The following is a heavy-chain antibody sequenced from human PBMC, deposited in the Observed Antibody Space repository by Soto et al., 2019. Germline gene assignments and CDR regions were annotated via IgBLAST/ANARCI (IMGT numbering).Heavy chain of an antibody. CDR2: IYTSGSS. Sequence: QVQLQESGPGLVKPSETLSLTCTVSGGSISSYYWSWIRQPAGKGLEWIGRIYTSGSSNYNPSPKSRVTMYVDKSKNQCYLKLSAVSAAEPAVYYCARWGDYGGNSKYYFDYWGQGTPVTVSS. CDR1: GGSISSYY. CDR3: ARWGDYGGNSKYYFDY. D-gene: IGHD4-17*01. J-gene: IGHJ4*02. V-gene: IGHV4-4*07.